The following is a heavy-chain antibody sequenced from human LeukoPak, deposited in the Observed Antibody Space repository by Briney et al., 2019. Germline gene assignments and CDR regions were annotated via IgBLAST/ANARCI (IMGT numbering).Heavy chain of an antibody. J-gene: IGHJ4*02. CDR1: GFTFSNYN. D-gene: IGHD2-8*01. CDR3: ARTPYCTNGICYNRYYFDF. CDR2: FRGSSTSM. V-gene: IGHV3-21*01. Sequence: GGSLRLSCAASGFTFSNYNVNWVRQAPGKGLEWVSSFRGSSTSMYYADSVKGRFSISRDNAKNSLYLQMDSLRAEDTAVYYSARTPYCTNGICYNRYYFDFWGQGALVTVSS.